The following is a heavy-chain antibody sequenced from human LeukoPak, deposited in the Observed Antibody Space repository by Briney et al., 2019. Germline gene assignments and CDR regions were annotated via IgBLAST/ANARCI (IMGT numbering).Heavy chain of an antibody. D-gene: IGHD3-3*01. CDR3: AKDYDFWSGYWLS. Sequence: GASVKVSCKASGYTFTGYYMHWVRQAPGQGLEWMGWINPNSGGTNYAQKFQGRVTMTRDTSISTAYMELSRLRSDDTAVYYCAKDYDFWSGYWLSWGQGTLVTVSS. CDR2: INPNSGGT. V-gene: IGHV1-2*02. CDR1: GYTFTGYY. J-gene: IGHJ4*02.